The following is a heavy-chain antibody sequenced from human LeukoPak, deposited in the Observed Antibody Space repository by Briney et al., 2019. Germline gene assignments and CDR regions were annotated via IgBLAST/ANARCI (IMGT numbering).Heavy chain of an antibody. Sequence: ASVTVPYKDSGYILNDYYMHRVRHAPAPGLEWMGWINPHSDGKNYPQPFPDRVTITRDTSISTAYMELSRLRTDDAAVYYCPRARCFSGFDYWGQGILVTVCS. CDR1: GYILNDYY. CDR3: PRARCFSGFDY. CDR2: INPHSDGK. V-gene: IGHV1-2*02. J-gene: IGHJ4*02. D-gene: IGHD4/OR15-4a*01.